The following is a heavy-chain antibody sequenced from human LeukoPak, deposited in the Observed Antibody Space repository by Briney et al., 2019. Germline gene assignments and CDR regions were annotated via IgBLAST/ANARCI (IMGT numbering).Heavy chain of an antibody. CDR1: GVTFSSYG. CDR3: AKVRFTDIVVVPAAHFDY. V-gene: IGHV3-30*02. CDR2: IRYDGSNK. Sequence: GGSLRLSCAASGVTFSSYGMHWVRQAPGKGLEWVAFIRYDGSNKYYADSVKGRFTISRDNSKNTLYLQMNSLRAEDTAVYYCAKVRFTDIVVVPAAHFDYWGQGTLVTVSS. D-gene: IGHD2-2*01. J-gene: IGHJ4*02.